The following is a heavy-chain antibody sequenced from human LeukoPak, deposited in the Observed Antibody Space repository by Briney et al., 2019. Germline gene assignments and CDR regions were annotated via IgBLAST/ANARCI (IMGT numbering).Heavy chain of an antibody. CDR1: GFTFSSFE. CDR2: ISSGGSTI. CDR3: ARDLGSYSSGWYMGFDY. Sequence: GGSLRLSCAASGFTFSSFEMKWVRQAPGKGLEWVSYISSGGSTIYYADSVKGRFTISRDNAKNSLYLQMNSLRAEDTAIYYCARDLGSYSSGWYMGFDYWGQGTLVTVSS. V-gene: IGHV3-48*03. D-gene: IGHD6-19*01. J-gene: IGHJ4*02.